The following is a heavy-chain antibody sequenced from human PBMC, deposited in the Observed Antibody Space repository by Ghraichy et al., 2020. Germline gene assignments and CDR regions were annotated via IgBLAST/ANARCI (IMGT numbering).Heavy chain of an antibody. Sequence: SQTLSLTCAISGDSVSTNSAAWNWIRQSPSRGLEWLGRTYYRSKWYSDYAISVKGRITIIADISKNQFSLQLNSVTSDDTAVYFCARGAGFSGYDSILYYFDSWGQGTLVTVSP. J-gene: IGHJ4*02. CDR1: GDSVSTNSAA. CDR3: ARGAGFSGYDSILYYFDS. D-gene: IGHD5-12*01. V-gene: IGHV6-1*01. CDR2: TYYRSKWYS.